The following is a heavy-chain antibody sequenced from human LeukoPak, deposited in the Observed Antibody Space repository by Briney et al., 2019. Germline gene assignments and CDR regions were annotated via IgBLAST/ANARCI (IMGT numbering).Heavy chain of an antibody. Sequence: GGSLRLSCAASGFTFSSYAMSWVRQAPGKGLEWVSTISNNNGNTYYADSVRGRFTISRDNSKDTLYLQMNSLTAKDTAIYYCAKATGTLGNWGQGTLVTVSS. D-gene: IGHD1-1*01. V-gene: IGHV3-23*01. CDR3: AKATGTLGN. J-gene: IGHJ4*02. CDR1: GFTFSSYA. CDR2: ISNNNGNT.